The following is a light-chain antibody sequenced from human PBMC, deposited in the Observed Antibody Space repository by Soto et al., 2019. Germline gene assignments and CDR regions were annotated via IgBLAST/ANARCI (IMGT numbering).Light chain of an antibody. Sequence: EIVMTQSPATLSVSLGERVTLSCRASQGVGTNLAWYQQKPGQAPRLLIYGASTRATGIPGRFSGSGSGTEFTLTINTLQSEDFVVYYCQQYNNWPPITFGQGTRLEI. CDR1: QGVGTN. CDR2: GAS. J-gene: IGKJ5*01. CDR3: QQYNNWPPIT. V-gene: IGKV3-15*01.